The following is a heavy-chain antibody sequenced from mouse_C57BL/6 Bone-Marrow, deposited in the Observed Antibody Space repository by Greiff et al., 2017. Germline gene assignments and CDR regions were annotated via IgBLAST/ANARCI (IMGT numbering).Heavy chain of an antibody. Sequence: EVKLQESGPVLVKPGASVKMSCKASGYTFTDYYMNWVKQSHGKSLEWIGVINPYNGGTSYNQKFKGKATLTVDKSSSPAYMQLNSLTSEDSAVYDCARARAYYYGSSWLAYWGQGTLVTVAA. D-gene: IGHD1-1*01. V-gene: IGHV1-19*01. CDR3: ARARAYYYGSSWLAY. CDR1: GYTFTDYY. CDR2: INPYNGGT. J-gene: IGHJ3*01.